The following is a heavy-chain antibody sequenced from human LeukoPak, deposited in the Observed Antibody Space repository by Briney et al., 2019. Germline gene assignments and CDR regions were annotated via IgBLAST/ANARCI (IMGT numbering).Heavy chain of an antibody. CDR1: GFTFSSYW. CDR3: AREGTYSGSYFDY. J-gene: IGHJ4*02. Sequence: GGSLRLSCAASGFTFSSYWMSWVRRAPGKGLEWVANIKQDGSEKYYVDSVKGRFTISRDNAKNSLYLQMNSLRAEDTAVYYCAREGTYSGSYFDYWGQGTLVTVSS. CDR2: IKQDGSEK. V-gene: IGHV3-7*01. D-gene: IGHD1-26*01.